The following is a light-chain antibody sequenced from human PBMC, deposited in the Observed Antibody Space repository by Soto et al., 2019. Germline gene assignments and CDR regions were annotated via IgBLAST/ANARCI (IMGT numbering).Light chain of an antibody. CDR3: QQYNSYSSWT. Sequence: EIVMTQSPATLSVSPGERATLSCRASQSVSGYLAWYQQKPGQPPRLLIYGASTRATGIPARFSGSGSGTEFTLTIRSLQTDDFATYYCQQYNSYSSWTCGQGTKGDIK. CDR1: QSVSGY. CDR2: GAS. J-gene: IGKJ1*01. V-gene: IGKV3D-15*01.